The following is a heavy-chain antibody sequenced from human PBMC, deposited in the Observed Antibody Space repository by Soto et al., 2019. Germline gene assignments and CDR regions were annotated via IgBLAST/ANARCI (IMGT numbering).Heavy chain of an antibody. CDR1: GFTFTSSA. J-gene: IGHJ3*02. CDR3: AAATYYYDSSGSAFDI. V-gene: IGHV1-58*01. Sequence: SVKVSCKASGFTFTSSAVQWVRHARGQRLEWIGWIVVGSGNTNYAQKFQERVTITRDMSTSTAYMELSSLRSEDTAVYYCAAATYYYDSSGSAFDIWGQGTMVTVSS. D-gene: IGHD3-22*01. CDR2: IVVGSGNT.